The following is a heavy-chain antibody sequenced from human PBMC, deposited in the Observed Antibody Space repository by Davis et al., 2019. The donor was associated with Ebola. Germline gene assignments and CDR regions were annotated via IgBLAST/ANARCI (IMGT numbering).Heavy chain of an antibody. CDR3: AKVRYSSGWFTTPFDY. Sequence: MPSETLSLTCNVSGRSVTSSSHYWGWIRQPPGTGLEWIGEINHSGSTNYNPSLKSRVTISVDTSKNQFSLKLSSVTTADTAVYYCAKVRYSSGWFTTPFDYWGQGTLVTVSS. CDR2: INHSGST. D-gene: IGHD6-19*01. J-gene: IGHJ4*02. V-gene: IGHV4-39*07. CDR1: GRSVTSSSHY.